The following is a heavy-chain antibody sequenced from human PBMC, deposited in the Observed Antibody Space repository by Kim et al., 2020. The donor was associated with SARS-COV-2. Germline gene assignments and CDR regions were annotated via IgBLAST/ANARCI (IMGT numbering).Heavy chain of an antibody. CDR3: AREGSGSYNWFDP. V-gene: IGHV1-3*01. Sequence: YSQKFQGRPTITRDTSAKTAYMELSGLTSKDAAVYFCAREGSGSYNWFDPWGQGTLVTVSS. D-gene: IGHD3-10*01. J-gene: IGHJ5*02.